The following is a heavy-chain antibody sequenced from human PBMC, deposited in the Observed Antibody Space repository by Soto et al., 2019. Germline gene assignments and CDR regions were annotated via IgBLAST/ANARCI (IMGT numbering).Heavy chain of an antibody. V-gene: IGHV4-59*01. CDR1: GGSISDYY. J-gene: IGHJ4*02. CDR2: IYYSGST. CDR3: ARAHTYCGGGACYPPGYFDF. D-gene: IGHD2-15*01. Sequence: QVQLQESGPGLVKPSETLSLTCTVSGGSISDYYWSWIRQPPGRGLEWIGYIYYSGSTSYNPSLKSRVTISVDTSKYQFSLKLTSVTAADTAVYYCARAHTYCGGGACYPPGYFDFWGQGTLVTVSS.